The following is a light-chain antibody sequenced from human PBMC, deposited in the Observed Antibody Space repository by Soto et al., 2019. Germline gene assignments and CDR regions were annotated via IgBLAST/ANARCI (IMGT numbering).Light chain of an antibody. CDR2: DAS. V-gene: IGKV1-5*01. CDR3: QKLNSYPIT. CDR1: QSFSSW. Sequence: DIQMTQFPSTLSASVVAIVTITCRASQSFSSWLAWYQQKPGKAPKLLIFDASSLESGVPSRFSGSGSGTDFTLTISSLQSEDFATYYCQKLNSYPITCGKGKRLEIK. J-gene: IGKJ5*01.